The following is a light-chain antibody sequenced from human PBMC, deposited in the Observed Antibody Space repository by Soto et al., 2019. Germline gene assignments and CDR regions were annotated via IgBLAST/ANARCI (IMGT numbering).Light chain of an antibody. V-gene: IGLV2-14*01. CDR3: SSYTSSSTLHWV. Sequence: QSALTQPASVSGSPGQSITISCTGTSSDVGGYNYVSWYQQHPGKAPKLMIYEVSNRPSGVSNRFSGSKSGNTASLTISGLQAEDVADYYCSSYTSSSTLHWVFGGGTKLTVL. CDR2: EVS. CDR1: SSDVGGYNY. J-gene: IGLJ3*02.